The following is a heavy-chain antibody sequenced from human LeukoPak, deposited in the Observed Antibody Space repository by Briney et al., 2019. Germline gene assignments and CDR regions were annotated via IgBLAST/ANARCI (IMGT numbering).Heavy chain of an antibody. V-gene: IGHV3-30-3*02. CDR2: ISYDGSNK. J-gene: IGHJ4*02. CDR3: AKDRTSDWLPNDY. Sequence: GGSLRLSCAASGFTFSSYAMHWVRQAPGKGLEWVAVISYDGSNKYYADSVKGRFTISRDNSKNTLYLQMNSLRAEDTAIYYCAKDRTSDWLPNDYWGQGTLVTVSS. D-gene: IGHD3-9*01. CDR1: GFTFSSYA.